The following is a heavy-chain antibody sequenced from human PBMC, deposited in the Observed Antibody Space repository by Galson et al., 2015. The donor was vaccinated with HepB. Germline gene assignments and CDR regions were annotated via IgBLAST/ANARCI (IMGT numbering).Heavy chain of an antibody. CDR2: IRGSDDST. CDR3: ARGPSGEANNWFDP. J-gene: IGHJ5*02. CDR1: GFTFSSYA. V-gene: IGHV3-23*01. D-gene: IGHD3-10*01. Sequence: SLRLSCAASGFTFSSYAMSWVRQAPGKGLEWVSAIRGSDDSTYYADSVKGRFTISRDNSKNTLYLQMNSLRAEDTAVYYCARGPSGEANNWFDPWGQGTLVTVSS.